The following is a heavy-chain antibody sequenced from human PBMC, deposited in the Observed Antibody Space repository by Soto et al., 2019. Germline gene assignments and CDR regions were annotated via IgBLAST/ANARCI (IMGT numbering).Heavy chain of an antibody. D-gene: IGHD1-26*01. Sequence: GGSLRLSCAASGFTFSDYYMSWVRQAPGKGLEWVSYISSRSSITNYADSVKGRFTVSRDNAKNSLYLQMDSLRAEDTAVYYCARAYSGSYDFDYWGQGTLVTVSS. CDR1: GFTFSDYY. CDR3: ARAYSGSYDFDY. CDR2: ISSRSSIT. J-gene: IGHJ4*02. V-gene: IGHV3-11*05.